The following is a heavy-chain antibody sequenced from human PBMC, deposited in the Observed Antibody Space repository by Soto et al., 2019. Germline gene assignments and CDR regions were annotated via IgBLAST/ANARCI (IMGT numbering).Heavy chain of an antibody. D-gene: IGHD3-22*01. CDR3: ARASWGSSGYTFDY. V-gene: IGHV4-31*03. CDR1: GGSISSGGYY. Sequence: QVQLQESGPGLVKPSQTLSLTCTVSGGSISSGGYYWSWIRQHPGKGLEWIGYIYYSGSTYYNPSLKSRVTTAVDTSKNQFSLKLSSVTAADTTVYYCARASWGSSGYTFDYWGQGTLVTVSS. J-gene: IGHJ4*02. CDR2: IYYSGST.